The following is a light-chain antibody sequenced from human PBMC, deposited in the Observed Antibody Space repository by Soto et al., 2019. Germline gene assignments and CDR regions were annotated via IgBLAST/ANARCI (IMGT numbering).Light chain of an antibody. CDR3: QQYNKWRT. J-gene: IGKJ1*01. V-gene: IGKV3-15*01. CDR1: ENIYTN. Sequence: EIVMTQSPATLSVSPGERATLSCRASENIYTNLAWYQQKPGQAPRLLIYGASTRATGIPARISGSGSGTDFTLTITSLQSEDFAVDYCQQYNKWRTFGQGTKVDIK. CDR2: GAS.